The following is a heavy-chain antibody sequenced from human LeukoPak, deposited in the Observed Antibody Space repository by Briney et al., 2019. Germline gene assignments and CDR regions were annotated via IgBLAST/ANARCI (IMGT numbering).Heavy chain of an antibody. D-gene: IGHD4-17*01. CDR1: GFTFSDYA. Sequence: PGGSLKLSCEASGFTFSDYAMHWVRQASGRGLEWVSRVSSDGSITMYADFVKGRFTISRDNAKSTLFLQMNSLRAEDTAVYYCAKDLYGDPYNWFDPWGQGTLVTVSS. CDR2: VSSDGSIT. V-gene: IGHV3-74*03. J-gene: IGHJ5*02. CDR3: AKDLYGDPYNWFDP.